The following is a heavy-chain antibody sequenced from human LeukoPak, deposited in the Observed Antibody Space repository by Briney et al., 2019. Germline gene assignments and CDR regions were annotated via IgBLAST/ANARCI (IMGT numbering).Heavy chain of an antibody. CDR3: AGHHPRNTVDF. V-gene: IGHV4-59*08. D-gene: IGHD2-8*02. CDR1: GGSISSYY. CDR2: ISDIGSI. J-gene: IGHJ4*02. Sequence: PSETLSLTCTVSGGSISSYYWSWIRQPPGKGLEWIAYISDIGSINYNPSLKSRVTISLDTSKNQFSLKLSSVTAADAAVYYCAGHHPRNTVDFWGQGTLVTVSS.